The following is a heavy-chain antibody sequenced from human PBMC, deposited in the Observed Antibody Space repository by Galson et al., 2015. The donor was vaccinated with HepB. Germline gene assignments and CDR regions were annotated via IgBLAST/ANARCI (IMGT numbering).Heavy chain of an antibody. J-gene: IGHJ3*02. Sequence: SLRLSCAASGFTFSSYWMHWVRQAPGKGLVWVSRINSDGSSTSYADSVKGRFTISRDNAKNTLYLQMNSLRAEDTAVYYCARDLGGFDTDDAFDIWGQGTMVTVSS. CDR3: ARDLGGFDTDDAFDI. CDR2: INSDGSST. CDR1: GFTFSSYW. V-gene: IGHV3-74*01. D-gene: IGHD2-2*02.